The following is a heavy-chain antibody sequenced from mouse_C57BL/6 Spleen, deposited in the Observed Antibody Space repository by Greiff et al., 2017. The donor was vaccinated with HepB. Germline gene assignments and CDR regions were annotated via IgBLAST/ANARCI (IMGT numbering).Heavy chain of an antibody. CDR2: IYPGSGNT. D-gene: IGHD2-3*01. CDR1: GYSFTSYY. J-gene: IGHJ4*01. CDR3: ARNGYYVDAMDY. Sequence: QVQLKESGPELVKPGASVKISCKASGYSFTSYYIHWVKQRPGQGLEWIGWIYPGSGNTKYNEKFKGKATLTADTSSSTAYMQLSSLTSEDSAVYYCARNGYYVDAMDYWGQGTSVTVSS. V-gene: IGHV1-66*01.